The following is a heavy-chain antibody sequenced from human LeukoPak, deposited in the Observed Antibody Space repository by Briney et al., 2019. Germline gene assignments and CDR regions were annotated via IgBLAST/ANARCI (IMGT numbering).Heavy chain of an antibody. Sequence: GGSLRLSCAASGFTFSSYAMSWVRQAPGKGLEWVSAISGSGDSTYYADSVKGRFTISRDNAKNSLYLQMNSLRAEDTAVYYCARLMGHYYYGMDVWGQGTTVTVSS. CDR3: ARLMGHYYYGMDV. CDR1: GFTFSSYA. CDR2: ISGSGDST. D-gene: IGHD2-8*01. V-gene: IGHV3-23*01. J-gene: IGHJ6*02.